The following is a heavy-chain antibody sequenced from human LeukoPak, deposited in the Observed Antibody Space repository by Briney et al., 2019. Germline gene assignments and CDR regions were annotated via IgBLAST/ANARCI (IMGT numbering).Heavy chain of an antibody. CDR1: GGSFSGYY. CDR3: ATVLRDRFDY. J-gene: IGHJ4*02. CDR2: INHSGST. Sequence: SETLSLTCAVYGGSFSGYYWSWIRQPPGKGLEWIGEINHSGSTNYNPSLKSRVTISVDTSKNQFSLKLSSVTAADTAVYYCATVLRDRFDYWGQGTLVTVSS. D-gene: IGHD6-6*01. V-gene: IGHV4-34*01.